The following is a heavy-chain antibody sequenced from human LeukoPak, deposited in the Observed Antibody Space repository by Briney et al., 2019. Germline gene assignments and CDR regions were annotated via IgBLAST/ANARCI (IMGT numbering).Heavy chain of an antibody. CDR1: GGSISSYY. V-gene: IGHV4-59*01. CDR3: ARGDYYDSRGVGY. Sequence: SETLSLTCTVSGGSISSYYWSWIRQPPGKGLEWIGYIYYSGSTSYNPSLKSRVTISVDTSKNQFSLKLSSVTAADTAVYYCARGDYYDSRGVGYWGQGTLVTVSS. J-gene: IGHJ4*02. CDR2: IYYSGST. D-gene: IGHD3-22*01.